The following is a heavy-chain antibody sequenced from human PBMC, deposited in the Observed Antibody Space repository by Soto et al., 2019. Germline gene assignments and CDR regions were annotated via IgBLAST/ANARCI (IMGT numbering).Heavy chain of an antibody. CDR3: ARAGSLGATTFDY. CDR2: ISSSSSYI. J-gene: IGHJ4*02. D-gene: IGHD1-26*01. V-gene: IGHV3-21*01. Sequence: EVQLVESGGGLVKPGGSLRLSCAASGFTFSSYSMNWVRQAPGKGLEWVSSISSSSSYIYYADSVKGRFTISRDNAKNSLYLQVNSLRAEDTAVYYCARAGSLGATTFDYWGQGTLVTVSS. CDR1: GFTFSSYS.